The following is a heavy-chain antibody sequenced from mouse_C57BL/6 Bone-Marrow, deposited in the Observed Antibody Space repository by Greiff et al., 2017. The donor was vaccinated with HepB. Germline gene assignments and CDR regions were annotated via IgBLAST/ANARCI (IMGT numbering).Heavy chain of an antibody. V-gene: IGHV10-3*01. Sequence: EVMLVESGGGLVQPKGSLKLSCAASGFTFNTYAMHWVRQAPGKGLEWVARIRSKSSNYATYYAYSVKDRFTISRDDSPSKLYLQMNNLKTEDTAMYYCVRAGSYYGSSYDFDYWGQGTTLTVSS. CDR2: IRSKSSNYAT. D-gene: IGHD1-1*01. CDR1: GFTFNTYA. J-gene: IGHJ2*01. CDR3: VRAGSYYGSSYDFDY.